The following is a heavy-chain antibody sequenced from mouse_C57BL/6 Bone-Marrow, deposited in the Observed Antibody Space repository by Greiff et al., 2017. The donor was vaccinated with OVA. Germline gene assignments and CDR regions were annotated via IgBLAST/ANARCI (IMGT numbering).Heavy chain of an antibody. V-gene: IGHV1-15*01. CDR3: TRRVPTKYFDV. CDR1: GYTFTDYE. CDR2: IDPETGGT. D-gene: IGHD1-3*01. J-gene: IGHJ1*03. Sequence: QVQLQQSGAELVRPGASVTLSCKASGYTFTDYEMHWVKQTPVHGLEWIGAIDPETGGTAYNQKFKGKAILTADKSSSTAYMELRSLTSEDSAVYYCTRRVPTKYFDVWGTGTTVTVAS.